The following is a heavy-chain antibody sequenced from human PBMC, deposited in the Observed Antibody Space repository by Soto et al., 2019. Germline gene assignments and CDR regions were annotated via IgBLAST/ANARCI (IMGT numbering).Heavy chain of an antibody. CDR2: ISSSSSTI. CDR1: GFTFSTYS. CDR3: ASPTYFYYVRGPRGY. J-gene: IGHJ4*02. Sequence: GGSLILSCAASGFTFSTYSMNWVRQAPGKGLEWVSYISSSSSTIFYTDSVKGRFTVSRDNAKNSLYLQMNSLRVEDTAVYYCASPTYFYYVRGPRGYWAQGPLVPVS. D-gene: IGHD3-10*02. V-gene: IGHV3-48*01.